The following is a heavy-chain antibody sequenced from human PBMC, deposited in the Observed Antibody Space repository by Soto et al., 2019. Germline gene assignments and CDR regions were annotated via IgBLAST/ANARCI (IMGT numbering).Heavy chain of an antibody. D-gene: IGHD3-10*01. CDR1: GGSISSGGYY. CDR2: IYYSGST. CDR3: ARGGVSSIGFDP. V-gene: IGHV4-31*03. J-gene: IGHJ5*02. Sequence: SETLSLTCTVSGGSISSGGYYWSWIRQHPGKGLEWIGYIYYSGSTYYNPSLKSRVTISVDTSKNQFSLKLSSVTAADTAVYYCARGGVSSIGFDPWGQGTLVTVSS.